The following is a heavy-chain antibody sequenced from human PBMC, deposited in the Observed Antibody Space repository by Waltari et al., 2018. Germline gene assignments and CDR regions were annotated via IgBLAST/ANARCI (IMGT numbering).Heavy chain of an antibody. Sequence: DVQLAESGGGLVQPGRSLRLSCTTSGFPFVAFSMLWGRQAPGQGLEWVGFIRSKAYGETTDYAASVRGRFTISRDDSKSIAYLQMNSLKTEDTAIYFCARDLMYGEHPLFDRWGQGTLVTVSS. V-gene: IGHV3-49*04. CDR3: ARDLMYGEHPLFDR. CDR1: GFPFVAFS. D-gene: IGHD4-17*01. CDR2: IRSKAYGETT. J-gene: IGHJ5*02.